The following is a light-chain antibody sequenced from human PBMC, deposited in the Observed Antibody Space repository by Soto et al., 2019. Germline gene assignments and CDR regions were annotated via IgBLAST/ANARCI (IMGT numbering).Light chain of an antibody. Sequence: QSSLTQPASVSGFPGQSIPIPCPGTSSDVGSYNLVSWYQQHPGKAPKVMIYEVSKRPSGVSNRFSGSKFGNTASLTISGLQADDEADYYCCSYAGSSTYVFGTGTRSPS. CDR1: SSDVGSYNL. J-gene: IGLJ1*01. CDR3: CSYAGSSTYV. CDR2: EVS. V-gene: IGLV2-23*02.